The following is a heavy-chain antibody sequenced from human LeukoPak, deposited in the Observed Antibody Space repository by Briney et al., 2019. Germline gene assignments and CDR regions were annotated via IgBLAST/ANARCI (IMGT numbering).Heavy chain of an antibody. CDR3: VSSTVAAAGTEYDY. Sequence: PGGSLRLSCAASGFTFSSYAMSWVRQAPGKGLEWVSAISGSGGSTYYADSVKGRFTISRDNSKNTLYLQMNSLRAEDTAVYYCVSSTVAAAGTEYDYWGQGTLVTVSS. CDR1: GFTFSSYA. D-gene: IGHD6-13*01. CDR2: ISGSGGST. V-gene: IGHV3-23*01. J-gene: IGHJ4*02.